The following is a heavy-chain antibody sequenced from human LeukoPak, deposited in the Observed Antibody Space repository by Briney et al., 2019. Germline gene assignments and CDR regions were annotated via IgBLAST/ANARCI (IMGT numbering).Heavy chain of an antibody. CDR1: GGPISTYY. V-gene: IGHV4-4*07. CDR2: IHTSGST. J-gene: IGHJ4*02. Sequence: PSGTLSLTCTVSGGPISTYYWSWIRQPAGKGLEWIGRIHTSGSTDYNPSLESRATMSVDTSRNQFSLKLSSVTAADTAVYYCAREGSMTARPFVSIDYWGQGTLVTVSS. D-gene: IGHD6-6*01. CDR3: AREGSMTARPFVSIDY.